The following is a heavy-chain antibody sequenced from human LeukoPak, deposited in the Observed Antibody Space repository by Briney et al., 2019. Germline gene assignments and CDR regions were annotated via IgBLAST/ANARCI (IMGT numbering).Heavy chain of an antibody. V-gene: IGHV6-1*01. Sequence: SQTLSLTCAISGDSVSSNRTSWNWIRQSPSSGLEWLGRTYYRSKWYTDYAVSVKSRITINPDTSKNQLSLQLNSVTPEDTAVYYCARGGYSYGYGSYYMDVWGKGTTVTISS. D-gene: IGHD5-18*01. CDR3: ARGGYSYGYGSYYMDV. CDR2: TYYRSKWYT. J-gene: IGHJ6*03. CDR1: GDSVSSNRTS.